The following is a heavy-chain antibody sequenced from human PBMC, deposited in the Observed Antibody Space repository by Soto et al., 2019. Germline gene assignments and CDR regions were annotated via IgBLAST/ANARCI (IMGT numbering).Heavy chain of an antibody. CDR3: ARGSPIVLVPAALAPAPLRRGMDV. CDR2: INHSGST. D-gene: IGHD2-2*01. J-gene: IGHJ6*02. Sequence: LSLTCAVYGGSFSGYYCYWIRQPPGKGLEWIGEINHSGSTNYNPSLKSRVTISVDTSKNQFSLKVSSVTAADTAVYYCARGSPIVLVPAALAPAPLRRGMDVWGQGTTVTVSS. CDR1: GGSFSGYY. V-gene: IGHV4-34*01.